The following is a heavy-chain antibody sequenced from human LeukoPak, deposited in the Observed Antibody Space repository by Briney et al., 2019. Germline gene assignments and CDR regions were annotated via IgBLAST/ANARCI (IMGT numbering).Heavy chain of an antibody. J-gene: IGHJ5*02. CDR2: INGSGGST. D-gene: IGHD2-21*01. CDR3: AKGGVVIRWFDP. V-gene: IGHV3-23*01. CDR1: GFTFGSYA. Sequence: GGSLRLSCAASGFTFGSYAMSWVRQAPGKGLEWVSDINGSGGSTYYTDSVKGRFTISRDNSKNTLYLQMNSLRAEDTAVYYCAKGGVVIRWFDPWGQGTLVTVSS.